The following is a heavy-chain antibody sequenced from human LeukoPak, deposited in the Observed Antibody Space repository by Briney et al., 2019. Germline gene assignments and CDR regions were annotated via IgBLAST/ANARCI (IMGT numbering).Heavy chain of an antibody. CDR3: ARDLGYSNFDY. Sequence: SVKVSCKASGGTFSNYAISWVRQAPGQGLEWMGGIIPISGTANYAQKLQDRVTITADASTSTAYMELRSLRSDDTAVYYCARDLGYSNFDYWGQGTLVTVSS. J-gene: IGHJ4*02. CDR2: IIPISGTA. CDR1: GGTFSNYA. V-gene: IGHV1-69*13. D-gene: IGHD6-13*01.